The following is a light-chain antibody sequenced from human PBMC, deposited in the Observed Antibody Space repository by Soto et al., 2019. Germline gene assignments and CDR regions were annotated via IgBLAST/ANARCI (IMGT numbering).Light chain of an antibody. V-gene: IGLV4-69*01. CDR1: SGHNSYA. J-gene: IGLJ3*02. CDR3: QTWGTGIRV. Sequence: QPVLTQSPSASASLGASVNVTCTLSSGHNSYAIAWHQQQPEKGPRYLMKLNSDGSHNKGDGIPDRFSGSSSGTERNLTISSLQSEDEADYYCQTWGTGIRVFGGGTKLTVL. CDR2: LNSDGSH.